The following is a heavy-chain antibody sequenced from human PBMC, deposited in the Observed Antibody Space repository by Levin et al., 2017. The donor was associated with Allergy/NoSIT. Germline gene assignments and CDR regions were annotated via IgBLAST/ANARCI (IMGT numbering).Heavy chain of an antibody. Sequence: SETLSLTCAISGASVSSNSAAWNWIRQSPSRGLEWLGRTYYRSKWYNDYALTVKSRITINPDTSKNQFSLQLNSVTPEDTAVYYCAHWNQHAFDIWGQGTMVTVSS. D-gene: IGHD1-1*01. CDR1: GASVSSNSAA. CDR3: AHWNQHAFDI. J-gene: IGHJ3*02. CDR2: TYYRSKWYN. V-gene: IGHV6-1*01.